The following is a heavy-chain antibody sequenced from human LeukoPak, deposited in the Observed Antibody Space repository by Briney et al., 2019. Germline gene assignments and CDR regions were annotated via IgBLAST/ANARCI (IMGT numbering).Heavy chain of an antibody. Sequence: PGGSLRLSCAASGFTFSSYAMHWVRQAPGKGLEWVAVISYDGSNKYYADSVKGRFTISRDNSKNTLYLQMNSLRAEDTAVYYCAKGMTLEYWGQGTLVTVSS. V-gene: IGHV3-30*04. CDR2: ISYDGSNK. J-gene: IGHJ4*02. CDR3: AKGMTLEY. CDR1: GFTFSSYA.